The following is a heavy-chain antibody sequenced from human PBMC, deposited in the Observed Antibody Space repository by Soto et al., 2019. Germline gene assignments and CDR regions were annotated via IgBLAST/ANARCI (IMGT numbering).Heavy chain of an antibody. J-gene: IGHJ4*02. D-gene: IGHD1-26*01. CDR1: GGIFNNYV. V-gene: IGHV1-69*01. CDR3: ARGGYSGSHFDY. Sequence: QVQLVQSGAEVKKPGSSVKVSCKTSGGIFNNYVINWVRQAPGQGLEWMGGIVPISRSANYAQKFQGRVTITADDSTRTASMELTSLRSDDTAVYYCARGGYSGSHFDYWGQGTLVTVSS. CDR2: IVPISRSA.